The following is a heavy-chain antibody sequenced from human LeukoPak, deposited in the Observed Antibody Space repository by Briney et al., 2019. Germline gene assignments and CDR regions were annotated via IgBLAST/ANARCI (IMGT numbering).Heavy chain of an antibody. J-gene: IGHJ3*02. CDR3: AREGYSYRSAFDI. CDR2: IKQDGSEK. Sequence: GGSLSLSCAASGFTFSSYWMSWVRQAPGKGLEWGANIKQDGSEKYYVDSVKGRFTISRDNAKNSLYLQMNSLRAEDTAVYYCAREGYSYRSAFDIRGQGTMVTVSS. CDR1: GFTFSSYW. D-gene: IGHD5-18*01. V-gene: IGHV3-7*04.